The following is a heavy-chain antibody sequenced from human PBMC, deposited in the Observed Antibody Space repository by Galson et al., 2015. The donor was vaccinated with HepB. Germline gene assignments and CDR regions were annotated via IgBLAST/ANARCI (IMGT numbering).Heavy chain of an antibody. CDR3: ARDRLIGGYSSTGGFDY. J-gene: IGHJ4*02. CDR2: IHSSSTYI. CDR1: GFTFSSYS. V-gene: IGHV3-21*01. D-gene: IGHD6-13*01. Sequence: SLRLSCAASGFTFSSYSMNWVRQAPGKGLEWVSSIHSSSTYIYYADSVKGRFTISRDNAKNSLYLQMNSLRAEDTAVYYCARDRLIGGYSSTGGFDYWGQGTLVTVSS.